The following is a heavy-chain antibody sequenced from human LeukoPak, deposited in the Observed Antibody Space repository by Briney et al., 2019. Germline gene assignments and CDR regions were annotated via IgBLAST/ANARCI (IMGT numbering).Heavy chain of an antibody. V-gene: IGHV3-30*02. CDR1: GFTFGSYG. J-gene: IGHJ6*03. Sequence: GGSLRLSCAASGFTFGSYGMHWVRQAPGKGLEWVAFIRYDGSNKYYADSVKGRFTISRDNSKNTLYLQMNSLRAEDTAVYYCAKAVGYCSSTSCFGYYYYMDVWGKGTTVTVSS. CDR2: IRYDGSNK. CDR3: AKAVGYCSSTSCFGYYYYMDV. D-gene: IGHD2-2*01.